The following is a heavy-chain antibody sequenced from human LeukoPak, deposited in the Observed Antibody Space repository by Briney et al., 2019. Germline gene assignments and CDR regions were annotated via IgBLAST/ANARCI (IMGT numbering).Heavy chain of an antibody. CDR2: IYYSGST. J-gene: IGHJ6*03. Sequence: SETLSLTCTVSGGSISSYYWSWIRQPPGKGLEWIGYIYYSGSTNCNPSLKSRVTISVDTSKNQFSLKLSSVTAADTAVYYCARGVTIFGVVIIGDYYYMDVWGKGTTVTVSS. V-gene: IGHV4-59*01. CDR1: GGSISSYY. D-gene: IGHD3-3*01. CDR3: ARGVTIFGVVIIGDYYYMDV.